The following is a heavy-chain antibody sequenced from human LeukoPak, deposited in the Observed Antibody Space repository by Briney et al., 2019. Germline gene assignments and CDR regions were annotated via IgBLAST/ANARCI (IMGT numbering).Heavy chain of an antibody. Sequence: ASVKVSCKASGYIFTSYDISWVRQAPGQGLEWMGWIRSNDGHTKYAQKFQGRDTITMDTFTTTIYMELRSLTSDDTAMYYCARQQLVPNWFDPWGQGTLVTVSS. V-gene: IGHV1-18*01. CDR1: GYIFTSYD. CDR2: IRSNDGHT. J-gene: IGHJ5*02. CDR3: ARQQLVPNWFDP. D-gene: IGHD6-13*01.